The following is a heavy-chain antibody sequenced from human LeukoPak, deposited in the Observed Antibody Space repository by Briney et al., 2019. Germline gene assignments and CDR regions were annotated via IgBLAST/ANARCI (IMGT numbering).Heavy chain of an antibody. J-gene: IGHJ4*02. CDR3: ARGPKLLWFRPFDY. CDR2: INHSGST. D-gene: IGHD3-10*01. V-gene: IGHV4-34*01. CDR1: GGSFSGYY. Sequence: PSETLSLTCAVYGGSFSGYYWSWIRQPPGKGLEWIGEINHSGSTNYNPSLKSRVTISVDTSKNQFSLKLSSVTAADTAVCYCARGPKLLWFRPFDYWGQGTLVTVSS.